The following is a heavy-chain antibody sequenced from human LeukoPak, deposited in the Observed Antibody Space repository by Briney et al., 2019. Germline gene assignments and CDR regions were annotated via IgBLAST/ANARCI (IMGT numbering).Heavy chain of an antibody. Sequence: ASVKVSCKASGYTFSFYYIYWVRQAPGQGLEWMGTINPSGGSTSYAQKFQGRVTMTRDMSTSTVYMELRSLRSDDTAVYYCARDRHENSGYCRFDYWGQGTLVTVSS. V-gene: IGHV1-46*01. CDR2: INPSGGST. J-gene: IGHJ4*02. D-gene: IGHD5-12*01. CDR1: GYTFSFYY. CDR3: ARDRHENSGYCRFDY.